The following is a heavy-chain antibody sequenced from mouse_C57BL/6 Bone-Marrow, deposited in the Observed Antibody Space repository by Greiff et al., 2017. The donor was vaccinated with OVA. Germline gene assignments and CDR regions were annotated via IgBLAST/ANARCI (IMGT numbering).Heavy chain of an antibody. J-gene: IGHJ3*01. CDR3: ARWAIYYDYAGFAY. D-gene: IGHD2-4*01. Sequence: VHLVESGAELMKPGASVKLSCKATGYTFTGYWIEWVKQRPGHGLEWIGEILPGSGSTNYNEKFKGKATFTADTSSNTAYMQLSSLTTEDSAIYYGARWAIYYDYAGFAYWGQGTLVTVSA. CDR1: GYTFTGYW. V-gene: IGHV1-9*01. CDR2: ILPGSGST.